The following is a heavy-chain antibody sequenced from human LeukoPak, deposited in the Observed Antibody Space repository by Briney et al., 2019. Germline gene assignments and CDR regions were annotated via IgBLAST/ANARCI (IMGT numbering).Heavy chain of an antibody. Sequence: GGSLRLSCAASGFTFSSYAMHWVRQAPGKGLEWVANIKQDGSEKYYVDSVKGRFTISRDNAKNSLYLQMNSLRAEDTAVYYCARDRSPRGYWGQGTLVTVSS. V-gene: IGHV3-7*01. CDR3: ARDRSPRGY. CDR2: IKQDGSEK. CDR1: GFTFSSYA. J-gene: IGHJ4*02.